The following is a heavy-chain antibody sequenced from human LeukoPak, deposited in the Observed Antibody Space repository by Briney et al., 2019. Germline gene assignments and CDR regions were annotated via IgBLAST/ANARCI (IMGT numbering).Heavy chain of an antibody. CDR1: GGSFSGYY. Sequence: PSETLSLTCAVYGGSFSGYYWSWIRQPPGNGLEWIGEINHSGSTNYNPSLKSRVTISLDTSKNQFSLKLSSVTAADTAVYYCARQKEYDFWSGNPYGMDVWGQGTTVTVSS. CDR3: ARQKEYDFWSGNPYGMDV. CDR2: INHSGST. V-gene: IGHV4-34*01. J-gene: IGHJ6*02. D-gene: IGHD3-3*01.